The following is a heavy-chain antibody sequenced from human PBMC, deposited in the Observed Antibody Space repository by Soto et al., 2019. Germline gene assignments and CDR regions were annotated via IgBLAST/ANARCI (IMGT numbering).Heavy chain of an antibody. CDR2: ISAHNGNT. CDR3: ARGRYGDY. Sequence: QAHLVQSGPEVKKPGASVKVSCKGSGYIFTSYGIAWVRQAPGQGLEWMGWISAHNGNTEYAQKFQGRVNVTRDTSTSTACLELRRLRSDDTALYYCARGRYGDYWGRGALVTVSS. CDR1: GYIFTSYG. D-gene: IGHD4-17*01. V-gene: IGHV1-18*01. J-gene: IGHJ4*02.